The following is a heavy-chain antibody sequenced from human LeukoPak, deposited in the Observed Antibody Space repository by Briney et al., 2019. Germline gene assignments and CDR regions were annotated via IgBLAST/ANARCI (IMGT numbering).Heavy chain of an antibody. CDR1: GFTFSSYG. D-gene: IGHD5-12*01. CDR2: ISYDGRNK. CDR3: AKPLHALTTGYDLDY. V-gene: IGHV3-30*18. J-gene: IGHJ4*02. Sequence: PGGSLRLSCAASGFTFSSYGMHWVRQAPGKGLEWVAVISYDGRNKYNSDSVKGRFTISRDNSRNTLYLQMNSLRAEDTAVYYCAKPLHALTTGYDLDYWGQGILVTVSP.